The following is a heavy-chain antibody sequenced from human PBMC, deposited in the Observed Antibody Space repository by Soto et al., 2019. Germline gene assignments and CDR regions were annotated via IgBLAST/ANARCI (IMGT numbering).Heavy chain of an antibody. D-gene: IGHD3-10*01. CDR3: ARHEGSNYGSGRGFDP. J-gene: IGHJ5*02. Sequence: QLQLQESGPGLVKPSETLSLTCTVSGGSISSSSYYWGWIRQPPGKGLEWIGSIYYSGRTYYNPSPKSRVTISVDTSKNQFSLKLSSVTAADTAVYYCARHEGSNYGSGRGFDPWGQGTLVTVSS. CDR2: IYYSGRT. CDR1: GGSISSSSYY. V-gene: IGHV4-39*01.